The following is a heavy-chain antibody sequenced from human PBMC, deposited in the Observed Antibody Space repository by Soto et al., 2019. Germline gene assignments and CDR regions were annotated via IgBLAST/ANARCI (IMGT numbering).Heavy chain of an antibody. CDR3: TGDRSSRGLVEGYYYGMDV. Sequence: GASVKVSCKASGYTFTSYGISWVRQAPGQGLEWMGWISAYNGNTNYAQKIQGRVTMTTDESTSTAYMKLRSLRSDDTAGYYSTGDRSSRGLVEGYYYGMDVWGQGTTVTVSS. CDR2: ISAYNGNT. J-gene: IGHJ6*02. CDR1: GYTFTSYG. D-gene: IGHD3-16*01. V-gene: IGHV1-18*01.